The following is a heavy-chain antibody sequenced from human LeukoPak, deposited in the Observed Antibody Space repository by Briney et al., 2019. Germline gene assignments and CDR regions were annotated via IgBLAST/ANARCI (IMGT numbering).Heavy chain of an antibody. Sequence: GGSLRLSCAASGFTFSDFGMHWVRQAPGKGLEWVALISSDGINKYYADSVKGRFTISRDTSKSTLFLQMDSLRAEDTAVYNCAKSRLYSSGSADYWGQGTLVTASS. D-gene: IGHD6-19*01. CDR2: ISSDGINK. CDR1: GFTFSDFG. J-gene: IGHJ4*02. CDR3: AKSRLYSSGSADY. V-gene: IGHV3-30*18.